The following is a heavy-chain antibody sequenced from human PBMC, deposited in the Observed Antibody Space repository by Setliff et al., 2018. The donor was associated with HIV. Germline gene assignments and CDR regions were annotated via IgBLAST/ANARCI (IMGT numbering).Heavy chain of an antibody. CDR1: GYTFTSYA. J-gene: IGHJ3*02. CDR3: ARVFVLPDIVVVLDAFDI. Sequence: ASVKVSCKASGYTFTSYAIHWVRRAPGQRLEWMGWINADNGDTRYSQKFQGRVTMTTDTSTTTAYMELRSLRSDDTAEYYCARVFVLPDIVVVLDAFDIWGQGTMVTVS. D-gene: IGHD2-21*01. V-gene: IGHV1-3*01. CDR2: INADNGDT.